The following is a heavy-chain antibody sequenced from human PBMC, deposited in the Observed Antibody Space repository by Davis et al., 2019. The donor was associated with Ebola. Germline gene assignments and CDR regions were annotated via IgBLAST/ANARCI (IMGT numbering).Heavy chain of an antibody. D-gene: IGHD6-19*01. CDR3: ARGDPEYSSVWFFDL. Sequence: GGSLRLSCAASGFTFSSYAMSWVRQAPGKGLEWVSAISGSGGSTYYADSVKGRFTISRDNSKNTLYLQMSSLRAEDTAIYYCARGDPEYSSVWFFDLWGRGTLVTVSS. CDR1: GFTFSSYA. CDR2: ISGSGGST. V-gene: IGHV3-23*01. J-gene: IGHJ2*01.